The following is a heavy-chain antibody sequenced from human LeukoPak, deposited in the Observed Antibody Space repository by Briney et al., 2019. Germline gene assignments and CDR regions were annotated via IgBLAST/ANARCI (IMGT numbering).Heavy chain of an antibody. D-gene: IGHD2-15*01. CDR1: GGTLSSYA. V-gene: IGHV1-69*13. CDR3: ARAAEPYCSGGSCFFTEDC. Sequence: ASVKVSCKASGGTLSSYAISWVRQAPGQGLEWMGGIIPIFGTANYAQKFQGRVTITADESTSTAYMELSSLRSEDTAVYYCARAAEPYCSGGSCFFTEDCWGQGTLVTVSS. CDR2: IIPIFGTA. J-gene: IGHJ4*02.